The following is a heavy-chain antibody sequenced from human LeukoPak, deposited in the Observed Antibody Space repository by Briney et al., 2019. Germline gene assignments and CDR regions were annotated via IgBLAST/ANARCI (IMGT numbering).Heavy chain of an antibody. Sequence: PVGSLSLSRAASVFTFSKAWLNWVRQAPGKGLEWVGHIKSKTDGGTTDYAAPVKGRFTISRDDSKNTLFLQMNSLKAEDTAVYYCTLPWGSGSYYDYWGQGTLVTVSS. V-gene: IGHV3-15*01. J-gene: IGHJ4*02. CDR1: VFTFSKAW. D-gene: IGHD3-10*01. CDR2: IKSKTDGGTT. CDR3: TLPWGSGSYYDY.